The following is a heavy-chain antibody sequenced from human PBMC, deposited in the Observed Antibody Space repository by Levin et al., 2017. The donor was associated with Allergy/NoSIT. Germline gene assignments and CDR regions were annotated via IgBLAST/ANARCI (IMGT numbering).Heavy chain of an antibody. CDR2: IYASADSI. J-gene: IGHJ4*02. D-gene: IGHD5-12*01. Sequence: GGSLRLSCAASGFTFSSYAMSWVRQAPGKGLEWVSAIYASADSIYYSDSVKGRFTISRDSSKNTLYLHMNSLRAEDTAVYYCASSSRGYGTFDYWGQGTLVTVSS. V-gene: IGHV3-23*01. CDR1: GFTFSSYA. CDR3: ASSSRGYGTFDY.